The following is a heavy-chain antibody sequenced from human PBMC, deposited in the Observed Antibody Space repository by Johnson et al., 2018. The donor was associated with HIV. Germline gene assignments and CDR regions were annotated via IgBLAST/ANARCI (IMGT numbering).Heavy chain of an antibody. V-gene: IGHV3-NL1*01. J-gene: IGHJ3*02. Sequence: QVQLVESGGGLVRPGGSLRLSCVASGFTFSSYGMHWVRQAPGKGLEWVSVIYSGGSTYYADSVKGRFTISRDNSKNTLYLQMNSLRAEDTAVYYCAREGGSSGPDAFDIWGQGTMVTVSS. CDR1: GFTFSSYG. CDR2: IYSGGST. D-gene: IGHD3-16*01. CDR3: AREGGSSGPDAFDI.